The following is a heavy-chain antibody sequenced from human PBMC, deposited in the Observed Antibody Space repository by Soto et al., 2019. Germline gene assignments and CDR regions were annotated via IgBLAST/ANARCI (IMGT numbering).Heavy chain of an antibody. CDR1: RYIFTGCH. Sequence: VKVSCKASRYIFTGCHIHWVRQAPGQGLEWMGWINPNSGDTEYAQNFQGRVTMTRDTSFNLVYMEMSGLMSDDTAVYYCARDARGTRGFDEMDIWGQGTTVTVSS. V-gene: IGHV1-2*02. D-gene: IGHD3-9*01. CDR3: ARDARGTRGFDEMDI. J-gene: IGHJ6*02. CDR2: INPNSGDT.